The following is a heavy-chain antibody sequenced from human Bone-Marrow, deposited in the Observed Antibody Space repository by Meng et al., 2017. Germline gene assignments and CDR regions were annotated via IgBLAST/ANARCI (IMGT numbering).Heavy chain of an antibody. V-gene: IGHV3-30*04. Sequence: GESLKISCAASGFTFSSYAMHWVRQAPGKGLEWVAVISYDGSNKYYADSVKGRFTISRDNSKNTLYLQMNSLRAEDTAVYYCARDFDYYDSSGYYDPTPWTSGGMDVWGQGTMVTVSS. CDR3: ARDFDYYDSSGYYDPTPWTSGGMDV. CDR1: GFTFSSYA. J-gene: IGHJ6*02. CDR2: ISYDGSNK. D-gene: IGHD3-22*01.